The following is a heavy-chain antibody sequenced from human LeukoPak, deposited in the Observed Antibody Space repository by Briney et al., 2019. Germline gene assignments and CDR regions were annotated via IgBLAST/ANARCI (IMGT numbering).Heavy chain of an antibody. Sequence: SETLSLTCTVSGGYISSYYWSWIRQPPGKGLEWIGNIYTSGSTNYNPSLKSRVTISVDTSKNQFSLKLSSVTAADTAVYYCARVIGRSYENYYYYYYMDVWGKGTTVTVSS. CDR3: ARVIGRSYENYYYYYYMDV. CDR1: GGYISSYY. V-gene: IGHV4-4*09. J-gene: IGHJ6*03. CDR2: IYTSGST. D-gene: IGHD1-26*01.